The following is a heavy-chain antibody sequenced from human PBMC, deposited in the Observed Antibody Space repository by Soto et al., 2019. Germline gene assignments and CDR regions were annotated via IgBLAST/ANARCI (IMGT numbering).Heavy chain of an antibody. J-gene: IGHJ4*02. Sequence: QITLNESGPTQVKPRQTLTLTCTFSGFSLTTSGVGVGWIRQSPGKAPEWLALIYWDDDKRYSPSLKSRLTITKDTSKNQLVLTMADLDPADTATDYCAHRVLRTVFGLVTTTAIYFDFWGQGTPVAVSS. CDR1: GFSLTTSGVG. V-gene: IGHV2-5*02. D-gene: IGHD3-3*01. CDR3: AHRVLRTVFGLVTTTAIYFDF. CDR2: IYWDDDK.